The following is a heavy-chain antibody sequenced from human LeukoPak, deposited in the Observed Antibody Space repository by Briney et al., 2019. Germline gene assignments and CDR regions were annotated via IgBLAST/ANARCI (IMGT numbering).Heavy chain of an antibody. Sequence: SQTLSLTCAISGDSVSSNSAAWNWIRQSPSRGLEWLGRTYYRSKWYNDYAVSVKSRITINPDTSKNQFSLQLNSVTPEDTAVYYCARGTVFTGERVDYGMDVWGQGTTVTVSS. CDR3: ARGTVFTGERVDYGMDV. D-gene: IGHD7-27*01. CDR1: GDSVSSNSAA. CDR2: TYYRSKWYN. J-gene: IGHJ6*02. V-gene: IGHV6-1*01.